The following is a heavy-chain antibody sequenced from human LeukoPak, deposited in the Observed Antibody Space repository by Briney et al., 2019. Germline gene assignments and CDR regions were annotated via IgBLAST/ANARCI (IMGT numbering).Heavy chain of an antibody. Sequence: SETLSLTCTVSGGSISSSSYYWGWIRQPPGKGLEWIGSIYYSGSTYYNPSLKSRVTISVDTSKNQFSLKLSSVTAADTAVYYCARVLLWFGEPGPFDYWGQGTLVTVSS. CDR1: GGSISSSSYY. J-gene: IGHJ4*02. D-gene: IGHD3-10*01. CDR2: IYYSGST. V-gene: IGHV4-39*01. CDR3: ARVLLWFGEPGPFDY.